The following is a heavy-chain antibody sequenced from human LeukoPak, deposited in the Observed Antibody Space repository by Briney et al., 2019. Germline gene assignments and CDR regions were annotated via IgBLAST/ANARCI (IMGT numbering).Heavy chain of an antibody. D-gene: IGHD3-3*01. Sequence: SETLSLTCTVSGGSISSSSYYWNWIRQPAGKGLEWIGRIYTSGSTNYNPSLKSRVTMSVDTSKNQFSLKLSSVTAADTAVYYCARGSGYYWVRYYYYMDVWGKGTTVTISS. CDR1: GGSISSSSYY. CDR2: IYTSGST. V-gene: IGHV4-61*02. J-gene: IGHJ6*03. CDR3: ARGSGYYWVRYYYYMDV.